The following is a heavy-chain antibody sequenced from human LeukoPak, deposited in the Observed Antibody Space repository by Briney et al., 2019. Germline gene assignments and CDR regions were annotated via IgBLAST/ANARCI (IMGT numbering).Heavy chain of an antibody. V-gene: IGHV1-18*01. Sequence: GASVKVSCKASGYTFTSYGISWVRQAPGQGLEWMGWISAYNGNTNYAQKLQGRVTMATDTSTSTAYMELRSLRSDDTAVYYCARAYSSGWYPKYWYFDLWGRGTLVTVSS. J-gene: IGHJ2*01. D-gene: IGHD6-19*01. CDR3: ARAYSSGWYPKYWYFDL. CDR2: ISAYNGNT. CDR1: GYTFTSYG.